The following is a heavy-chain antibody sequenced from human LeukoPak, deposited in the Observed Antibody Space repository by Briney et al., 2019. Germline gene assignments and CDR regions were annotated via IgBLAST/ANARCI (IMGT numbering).Heavy chain of an antibody. CDR1: GFTFSSYS. J-gene: IGHJ4*02. CDR2: IYSGGST. Sequence: GGSLRLSCAASGFTFSSYSMNWVRQAPGKGLEWVSVIYSGGSTYYADSVKGRFTISRDNSKNTLYLQMNSLRAEDTAIYYCARGLHRIAVAGTGSFPFDYWGQGTLVTVSS. CDR3: ARGLHRIAVAGTGSFPFDY. D-gene: IGHD6-19*01. V-gene: IGHV3-66*02.